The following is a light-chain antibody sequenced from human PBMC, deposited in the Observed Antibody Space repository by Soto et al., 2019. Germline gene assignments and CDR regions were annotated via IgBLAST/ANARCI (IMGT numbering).Light chain of an antibody. CDR2: DAS. Sequence: EIVLTQSPATLSLSPGERATLSCRGSQSLSSYLAWYQQKPGQAPRLLIYDASNRATGIPARFSGSGSGTDFTLTISSLEPEDSAVYYCQQRSNWPPTFGLGTKLEIK. CDR1: QSLSSY. J-gene: IGKJ2*01. V-gene: IGKV3-11*01. CDR3: QQRSNWPPT.